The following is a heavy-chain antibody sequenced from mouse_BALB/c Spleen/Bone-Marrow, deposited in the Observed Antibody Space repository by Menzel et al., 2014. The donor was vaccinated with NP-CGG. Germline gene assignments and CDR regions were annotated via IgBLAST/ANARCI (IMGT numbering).Heavy chain of an antibody. CDR1: GYTFTSYW. D-gene: IGHD2-2*01. CDR3: TRSGYDVAY. V-gene: IGHV1S22*01. J-gene: IGHJ3*01. CDR2: IYPGSGST. Sequence: KQSGSELVRPGASVKLSCKASGYTFTSYWMHWVKQRPGQGLEWIGNIYPGSGSTNYDEKFKSKATLTVDTSSSTAYMQLSSLTSEDSAVYYCTRSGYDVAYWGQGTLVTVSA.